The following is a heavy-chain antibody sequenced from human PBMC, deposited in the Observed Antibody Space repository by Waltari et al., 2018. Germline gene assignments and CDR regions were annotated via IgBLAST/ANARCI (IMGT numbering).Heavy chain of an antibody. V-gene: IGHV3-30-3*01. D-gene: IGHD3-10*01. CDR3: ARGVTMVRGVGDY. CDR2: ISYDGSNK. Sequence: QVQLVESGGGVVQPGRSLRLSCAASGFTFSSYAMHWVRQAPGKGLEWVAVISYDGSNKYYADSVKGRFTISRDNSKNTLYLQMNSLRAEDTAVYYCARGVTMVRGVGDYRGQGTLVTVSS. CDR1: GFTFSSYA. J-gene: IGHJ4*02.